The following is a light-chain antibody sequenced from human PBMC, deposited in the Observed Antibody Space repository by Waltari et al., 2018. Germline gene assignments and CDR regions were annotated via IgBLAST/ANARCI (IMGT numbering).Light chain of an antibody. CDR2: DVT. V-gene: IGLV2-11*01. Sequence: QSALTQPRSVSGSPGQSVTISGAGTGSDGGDFNSVSWYQQPPGKAPRLVIFDVTQRPSGVPDRFSGSKSGTSASLTVSGLQAEDEADYYCCSYAGIWVFGGGTKLTVL. CDR3: CSYAGIWV. CDR1: GSDGGDFNS. J-gene: IGLJ3*02.